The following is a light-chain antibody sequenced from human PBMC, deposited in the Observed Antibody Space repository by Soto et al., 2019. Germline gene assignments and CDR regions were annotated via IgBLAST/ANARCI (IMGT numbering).Light chain of an antibody. Sequence: EIVLTQSPGTLSLSPGERATLSCRASQIIRNNYFAWYPQKPGQPPRLLIHDASLRATGIPDRFSASGSGTDFTLTISRLEPEDFALYYCQQCSTSPLTFGGGTKVELK. CDR3: QQCSTSPLT. CDR2: DAS. J-gene: IGKJ4*01. V-gene: IGKV3-20*01. CDR1: QIIRNNY.